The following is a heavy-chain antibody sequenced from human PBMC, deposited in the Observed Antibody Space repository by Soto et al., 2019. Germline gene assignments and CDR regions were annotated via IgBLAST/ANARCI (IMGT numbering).Heavy chain of an antibody. CDR2: ISSSSSTI. CDR1: GFTSGSYS. CDR3: ARSLGDPVGGWFDP. Sequence: GGSLRLSCAASGFTSGSYSMNWVRQAPGKGLEWVSYISSSSSTIYYADSVKGRFTISRDNAKNSLYLQMNSLRDEDTAVYYCARSLGDPVGGWFDPWGQGTLVTVSS. V-gene: IGHV3-48*02. D-gene: IGHD2-21*02. J-gene: IGHJ5*02.